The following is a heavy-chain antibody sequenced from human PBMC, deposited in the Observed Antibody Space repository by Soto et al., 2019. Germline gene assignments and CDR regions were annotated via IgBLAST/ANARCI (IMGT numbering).Heavy chain of an antibody. CDR3: ARGRYYYDSSGQRNWFDP. J-gene: IGHJ5*02. V-gene: IGHV4-34*01. CDR1: GGSFSGYY. Sequence: PSETLSLTCAVYGGSFSGYYWSWIRQPPGKWLEWIGEINHSGSTNYNPSLKSRVTISVDTSKNQFSLKLSSVTAADTAVYYCARGRYYYDSSGQRNWFDPWGQGTLVNVSS. CDR2: INHSGST. D-gene: IGHD3-22*01.